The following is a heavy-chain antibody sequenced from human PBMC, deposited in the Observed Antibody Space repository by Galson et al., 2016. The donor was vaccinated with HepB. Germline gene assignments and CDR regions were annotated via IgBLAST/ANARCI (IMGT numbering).Heavy chain of an antibody. D-gene: IGHD3-22*01. CDR3: AKSRKAAPMRRPRSYGMDV. V-gene: IGHV1-69*01. J-gene: IGHJ6*02. CDR2: ITPLFGTP. CDR1: GGSFRSYG. Sequence: SCKASGGSFRSYGLSCVRQPPGQGLEWMGGITPLFGTPNYAPKLQGRVTIPADETTSTAYMELHILRAEATAIYYCAKSRKAAPMRRPRSYGMDVWGQGTTVTVSS.